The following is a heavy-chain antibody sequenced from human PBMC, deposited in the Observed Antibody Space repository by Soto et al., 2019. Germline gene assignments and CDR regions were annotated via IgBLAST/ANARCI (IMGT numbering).Heavy chain of an antibody. CDR2: ITWNSNSI. CDR1: GFDFDDYA. CDR3: AKERVRYLDA. J-gene: IGHJ5*02. V-gene: IGHV3-9*01. Sequence: EMHLVESGGGLVQPGRSLRLSCAASGFDFDDYAMPWVRQAPGKGLEWISGITWNSNSIDYADSVKGRFTISRDNAKNSLYLQMNSLRTEDTALYYCAKERVRYLDAWGQGTLVTVSS. D-gene: IGHD3-9*01.